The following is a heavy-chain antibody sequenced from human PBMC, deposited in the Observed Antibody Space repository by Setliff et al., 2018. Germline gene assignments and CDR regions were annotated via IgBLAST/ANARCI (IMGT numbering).Heavy chain of an antibody. V-gene: IGHV4-39*07. Sequence: SETLSLTCSVSGGSVSSSSYYWGWIRQPPGQGLEWIGSISYSASTYYNPSLKSRVTISVDTYKNQFSLKLSSVTAADTAVYYCARSICSGSYCSYDAYDIWGQGTMVTVSS. CDR2: ISYSAST. D-gene: IGHD2-15*01. CDR3: ARSICSGSYCSYDAYDI. J-gene: IGHJ3*02. CDR1: GGSVSSSSYY.